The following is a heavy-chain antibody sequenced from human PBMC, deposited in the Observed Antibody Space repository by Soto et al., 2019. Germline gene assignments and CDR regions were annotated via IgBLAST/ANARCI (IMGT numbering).Heavy chain of an antibody. J-gene: IGHJ6*02. V-gene: IGHV4-39*01. D-gene: IGHD6-6*01. Sequence: QLQLQESGPGLVKPSETLSLTCTVSGGSISSSSYYWGWIRQPPGKGLEWIGSIYYSGSTYYNPSLQSRVTISVDTSKNQFSLKLSSVTAADTAVYYCARRIAARRLLHYYYGMDVWGQGTTVTVSS. CDR1: GGSISSSSYY. CDR3: ARRIAARRLLHYYYGMDV. CDR2: IYYSGST.